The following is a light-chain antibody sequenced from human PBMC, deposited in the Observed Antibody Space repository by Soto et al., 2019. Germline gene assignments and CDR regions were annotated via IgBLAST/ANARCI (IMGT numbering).Light chain of an antibody. Sequence: QSVVTQPPSTSGAPGQRVTISCSGSSSNIGTYTVNWYQQLSGTAPKLLIYNSNQRPSGVPDRFSGSQSGTSASLAISGLQSEDEADYYCAAWDDSLDVVVFGGGTQLTVL. J-gene: IGLJ7*01. CDR3: AAWDDSLDVVV. CDR2: NSN. V-gene: IGLV1-44*01. CDR1: SSNIGTYT.